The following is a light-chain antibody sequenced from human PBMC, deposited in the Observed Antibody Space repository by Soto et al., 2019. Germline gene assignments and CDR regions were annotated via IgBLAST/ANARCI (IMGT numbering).Light chain of an antibody. V-gene: IGLV1-36*01. J-gene: IGLJ1*01. CDR1: SSNIGNNA. CDR3: TSHAGTINFPYI. CDR2: YDD. Sequence: QSVLTQPPSVSAAPRQRVTISCSGSSSNIGNNAVNWYQQLPGKAPKLLIYYDDLMPSGVSDRFSGSRSGTSASLAIRGLQSEDEADYYCTSHAGTINFPYIFGTGTKLTVL.